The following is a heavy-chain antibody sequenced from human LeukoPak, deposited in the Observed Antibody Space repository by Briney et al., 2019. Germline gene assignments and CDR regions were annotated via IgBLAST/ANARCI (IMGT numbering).Heavy chain of an antibody. CDR2: ISWNSGSI. CDR1: GFTFDDYA. J-gene: IGHJ4*02. Sequence: SLRLSCAASGFTFDDYAMHWVRQAPGKGLEWVSGISWNSGSIGYADSVKGRFTISRDNAKNSLYLQMNSLRAEDTALYYCAKGVGSYGVYYFDFWGQGTLVTVSS. D-gene: IGHD3-10*01. V-gene: IGHV3-9*01. CDR3: AKGVGSYGVYYFDF.